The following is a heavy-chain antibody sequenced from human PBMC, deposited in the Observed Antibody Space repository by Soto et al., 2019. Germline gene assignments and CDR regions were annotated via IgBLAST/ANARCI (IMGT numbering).Heavy chain of an antibody. Sequence: ASVKVSCKASGYTFTAYLIHWVRQAPGQGHEWIGWINPNSGGTKYAQKFQGWVAMTRDTSTNTAYMELSRLRSDDTAVYFCARGLTGNPDYFDPWGQGTLVTVSS. CDR1: GYTFTAYL. D-gene: IGHD1-20*01. CDR3: ARGLTGNPDYFDP. J-gene: IGHJ5*02. CDR2: INPNSGGT. V-gene: IGHV1-2*04.